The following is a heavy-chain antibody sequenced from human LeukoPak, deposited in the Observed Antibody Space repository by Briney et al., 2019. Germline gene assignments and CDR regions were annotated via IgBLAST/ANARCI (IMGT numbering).Heavy chain of an antibody. V-gene: IGHV4-59*01. CDR1: GGSISSYY. CDR2: IYYSGST. J-gene: IGHJ6*03. CDR3: ARSLRYMDV. Sequence: KPSETLSLTCTISGGSISSYYWSWIRQPPGEGLEWIGYIYYSGSTNYNPSPKSRVTISVDTSKNQFSLKLSSVTAADTAVYYCARSLRYMDVWGKGTTVTVSS.